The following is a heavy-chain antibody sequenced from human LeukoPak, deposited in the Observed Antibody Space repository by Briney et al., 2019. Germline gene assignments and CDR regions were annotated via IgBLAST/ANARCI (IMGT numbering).Heavy chain of an antibody. Sequence: PGGSLRLSCAASGFSFSTYAMTWVRQAPGKGLEWVSTFSRTAGNTYYADSVKGRFTISRDTSKNTLYVQMNSLRAEDTAVYYCAKAVESGGLFDSWGQGTLVTVSS. J-gene: IGHJ5*01. D-gene: IGHD4-23*01. CDR1: GFSFSTYA. CDR2: FSRTAGNT. V-gene: IGHV3-23*01. CDR3: AKAVESGGLFDS.